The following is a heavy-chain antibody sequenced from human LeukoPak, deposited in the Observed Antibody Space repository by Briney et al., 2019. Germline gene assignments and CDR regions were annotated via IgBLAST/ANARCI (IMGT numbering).Heavy chain of an antibody. CDR2: IYYSGST. CDR3: ARTYGDFQYFDY. D-gene: IGHD4-17*01. Sequence: SETLSLTCAVSGYSISSSSYYWGWIRQPPGKGLEWIGSIYYSGSTYYNPSLKSRVTISVDTSKDQLSLKLSSVTAADTAVYYCARTYGDFQYFDYWGQGTLVTVSS. CDR1: GYSISSSSYY. V-gene: IGHV4-39*01. J-gene: IGHJ4*02.